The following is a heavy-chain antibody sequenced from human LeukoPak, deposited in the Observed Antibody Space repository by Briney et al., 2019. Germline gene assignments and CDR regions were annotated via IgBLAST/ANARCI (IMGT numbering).Heavy chain of an antibody. J-gene: IGHJ4*02. CDR2: INSDGSST. D-gene: IGHD1-26*01. V-gene: IGHV3-74*01. CDR1: GFTFSSYW. Sequence: GGSLRLSCAASGFTFSSYWMHWVRQAPGKGLVWVSRINSDGSSTSYADSVKGRFTISRDNAKNTLYLQMNRLRAEDTAVYYCARAVGATSPTIDYWGQGTLVTVSS. CDR3: ARAVGATSPTIDY.